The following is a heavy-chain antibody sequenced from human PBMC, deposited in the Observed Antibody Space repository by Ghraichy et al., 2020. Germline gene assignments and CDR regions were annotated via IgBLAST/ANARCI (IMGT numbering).Heavy chain of an antibody. J-gene: IGHJ4*02. D-gene: IGHD1-7*01. CDR1: GFTFSSYD. Sequence: GGSLRLSCAASGFTFSSYDMHWVRQATGKGLEWVSAIGTAGDTYYPGSVKGRFTISRENAKNSLYLQMNSLRAGDTAVYYCASGKLELSPFDYWGQGTLVTVSS. CDR3: ASGKLELSPFDY. CDR2: IGTAGDT. V-gene: IGHV3-13*01.